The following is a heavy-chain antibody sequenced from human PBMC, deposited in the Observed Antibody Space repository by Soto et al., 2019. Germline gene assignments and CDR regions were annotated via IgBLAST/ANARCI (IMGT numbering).Heavy chain of an antibody. CDR2: IYHSGST. J-gene: IGHJ6*02. CDR1: GGSISSSNW. D-gene: IGHD2-2*01. CDR3: ARGVLVPAAAAPYYYYGMDV. Sequence: QVQLQESGPGLVKPSGTLSLTCAVSGGSISSSNWWSWVRQPPGKGLEWIGEIYHSGSTNYNPSLKSRVTIPLDKSKSQCSLKPSSVTAADTAVYYCARGVLVPAAAAPYYYYGMDVWGQGTTVTVSS. V-gene: IGHV4-4*02.